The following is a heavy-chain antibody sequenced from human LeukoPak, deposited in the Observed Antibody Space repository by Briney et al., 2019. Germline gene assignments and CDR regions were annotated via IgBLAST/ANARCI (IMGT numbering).Heavy chain of an antibody. CDR3: ARDYDRYYMDV. D-gene: IGHD3-3*01. Sequence: PGGSLRLSCAASGFTFSNYNMNWVRQAPGKGLVWVSRINTESTSTSYADSVKGRFTISRDNAKNTLYLQMNSLRPEDTAVYYCARDYDRYYMDVWGKGTTVTVSS. J-gene: IGHJ6*03. CDR2: INTESTST. V-gene: IGHV3-74*01. CDR1: GFTFSNYN.